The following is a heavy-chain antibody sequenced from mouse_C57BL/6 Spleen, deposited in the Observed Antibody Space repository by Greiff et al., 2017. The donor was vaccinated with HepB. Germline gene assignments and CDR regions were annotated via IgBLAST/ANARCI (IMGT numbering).Heavy chain of an antibody. V-gene: IGHV1-64*01. D-gene: IGHD4-1*01. CDR2: IHPNSGST. CDR1: GYTFTSYW. CDR3: ARCKLGYYAMDY. J-gene: IGHJ4*01. Sequence: VQLQQPGAELVKPGASVKLSCKASGYTFTSYWMHWVKQRPGQGLEWIGMIHPNSGSTNYNEKFKSKATLTVDKSSSTAYMQLSSLTSEDSAVYYCARCKLGYYAMDYWGQGTSVTVSS.